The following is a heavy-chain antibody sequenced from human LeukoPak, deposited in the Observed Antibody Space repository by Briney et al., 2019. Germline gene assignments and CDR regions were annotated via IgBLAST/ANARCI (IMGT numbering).Heavy chain of an antibody. V-gene: IGHV5-51*01. Sequence: SLKISCKGSGYSFTSYWIGRVRQMPGKRLEWMGIIYPGDPDTRYSPSFQGQVTISADKSISTAYLQWSSLKASDTAMYYCARRGAVAGTIDYWGQGTLVTVSS. D-gene: IGHD6-19*01. J-gene: IGHJ4*02. CDR2: IYPGDPDT. CDR3: ARRGAVAGTIDY. CDR1: GYSFTSYW.